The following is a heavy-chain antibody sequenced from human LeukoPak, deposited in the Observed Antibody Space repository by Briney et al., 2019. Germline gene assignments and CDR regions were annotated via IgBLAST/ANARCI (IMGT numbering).Heavy chain of an antibody. CDR3: ARSNRGFFKQQPLDY. CDR1: GFTFSDYY. D-gene: IGHD3-3*01. CDR2: ISSSGSTI. Sequence: KPGGSLRLSCAASGFTFSDYYMSWIRQAPGKGLEWVSYISSSGSTIYYADSVKGRLTISRDNAKNSLYLQMNSLRAEDTAVYYCARSNRGFFKQQPLDYWGQGTLVTVSS. V-gene: IGHV3-11*01. J-gene: IGHJ4*02.